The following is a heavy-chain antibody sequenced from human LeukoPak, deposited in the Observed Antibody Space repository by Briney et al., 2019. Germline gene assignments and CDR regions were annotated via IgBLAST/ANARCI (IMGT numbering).Heavy chain of an antibody. V-gene: IGHV1-2*02. Sequence: ASVKVSCKASGYTFTGYYMHWVRQAPGQGLEWMGWINPNSGDTNYSQKFQGRVSMTRDTSINTAYMELSRLTSDDTAVYYCARAHKALSCTNGVCPDYYYYYMDVWGKGTTVTVSS. CDR1: GYTFTGYY. CDR2: INPNSGDT. D-gene: IGHD2-8*01. CDR3: ARAHKALSCTNGVCPDYYYYYMDV. J-gene: IGHJ6*03.